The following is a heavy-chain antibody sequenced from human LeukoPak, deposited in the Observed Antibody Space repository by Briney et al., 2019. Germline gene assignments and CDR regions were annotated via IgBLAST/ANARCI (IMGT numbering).Heavy chain of an antibody. CDR2: FTSRSGTI. D-gene: IGHD6-13*01. J-gene: IGHJ4*02. CDR3: ARESSGIAATDKIDF. Sequence: GGSLRLSCAASGFTFSSYSMNWVRQAPGKGLEWVSSFTSRSGTIYYADSVKGRFTISRDNAKNSLFLQMSSLRVEDTAVYYCARESSGIAATDKIDFWGQGTLVTVSS. V-gene: IGHV3-21*01. CDR1: GFTFSSYS.